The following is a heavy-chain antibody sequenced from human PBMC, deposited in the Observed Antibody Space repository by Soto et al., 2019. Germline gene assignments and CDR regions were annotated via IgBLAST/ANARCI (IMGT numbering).Heavy chain of an antibody. CDR2: INHSEST. CDR1: GGSFSGYY. J-gene: IGHJ4*02. CDR3: ARLKYYDFWSGYYTGYQFDY. Sequence: SETLSLTCAVYGGSFSGYYWCWFRQPPGKRLEWIGEINHSESTNYNPSLKSRVTISVDTSKSQFSLKLSSVTAADTAVYYCARLKYYDFWSGYYTGYQFDYWGQGTLVTVSS. D-gene: IGHD3-3*01. V-gene: IGHV4-34*01.